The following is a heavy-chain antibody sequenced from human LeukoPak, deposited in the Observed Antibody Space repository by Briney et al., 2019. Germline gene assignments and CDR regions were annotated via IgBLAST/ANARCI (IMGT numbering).Heavy chain of an antibody. CDR1: GGSISSSSYY. V-gene: IGHV4-39*01. CDR2: IYYSGST. J-gene: IGHJ6*02. D-gene: IGHD4-11*01. CDR3: ARADYSNDYGMDV. Sequence: SETLSLTCTVSGGSISSSSYYWGWIRQPPGKGLEWIGSIYYSGSTYYNPSLKSRVTISGDTSKNQFSLKLSSVTAADTAVYYCARADYSNDYGMDVWGQGTTVTVSS.